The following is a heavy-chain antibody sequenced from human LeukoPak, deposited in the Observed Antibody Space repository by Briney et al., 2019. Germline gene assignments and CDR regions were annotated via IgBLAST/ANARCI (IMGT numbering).Heavy chain of an antibody. CDR3: ARVRYRLAETYIDY. J-gene: IGHJ4*02. Sequence: ASVKVTCKASGYIFTGYYMHWVRQAPGQGLEWMGWINPNSGDTNYAQKFQGRVAMTRDTSISTAYMELSRLRSDDTAVYYCARVRYRLAETYIDYWGQGTLVTVSS. CDR1: GYIFTGYY. D-gene: IGHD3-16*01. CDR2: INPNSGDT. V-gene: IGHV1-2*02.